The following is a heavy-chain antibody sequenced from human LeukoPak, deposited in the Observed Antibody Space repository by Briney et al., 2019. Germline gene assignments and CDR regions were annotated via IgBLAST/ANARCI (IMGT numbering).Heavy chain of an antibody. V-gene: IGHV4-4*07. D-gene: IGHD4-23*01. CDR3: ARDRSGTTVVRVWWLGWFDP. CDR1: GGSISSYY. Sequence: PSETLSLTCTVSGGSISSYYWSWIRQPPGKGLEWIGRIYTSGSTNYNPSLKSRVTMSVDTSKNQFSLKLSSVTAADTAVYYCARDRSGTTVVRVWWLGWFDPWGQGTLVTVSS. CDR2: IYTSGST. J-gene: IGHJ5*02.